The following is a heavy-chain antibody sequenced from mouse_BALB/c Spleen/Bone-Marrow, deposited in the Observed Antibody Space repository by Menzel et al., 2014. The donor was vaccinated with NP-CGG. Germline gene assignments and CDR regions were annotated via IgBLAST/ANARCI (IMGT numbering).Heavy chain of an antibody. J-gene: IGHJ3*01. CDR1: GFSLTSYG. Sequence: VQLVESGPGLVAPSQSLSITCTVSGFSLTSYGVHWVRQPPGKGLEWLGVIWAGGSTNYNSALMSRLSISKDNSKSQVFLKMNSLQTDDTAMYYCAREGGYYYGSGVAWFAYWGQGTLVTVSA. CDR3: AREGGYYYGSGVAWFAY. CDR2: IWAGGST. V-gene: IGHV2-9*02. D-gene: IGHD1-1*01.